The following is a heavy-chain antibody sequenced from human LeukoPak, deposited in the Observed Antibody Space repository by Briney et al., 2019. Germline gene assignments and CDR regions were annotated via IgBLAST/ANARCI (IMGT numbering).Heavy chain of an antibody. CDR3: ARDFTCGGDCYSYYFDY. CDR2: ISSSSGYI. CDR1: GFTFSSFS. J-gene: IGHJ4*02. D-gene: IGHD2-21*02. V-gene: IGHV3-21*01. Sequence: GGSLRLSCAASGFTFSSFSMNWVRQAPGKVLDWVSSISSSSGYIYYADSVKGRFTISRDNAKNSLYLQMNSLRAEDTAVYYCARDFTCGGDCYSYYFDYWGQGTLVTVSS.